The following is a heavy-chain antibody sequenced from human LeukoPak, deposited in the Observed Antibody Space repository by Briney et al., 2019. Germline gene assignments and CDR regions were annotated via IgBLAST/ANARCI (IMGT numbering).Heavy chain of an antibody. CDR2: ISAYNGNT. Sequence: ASVKVSCKASGYTFTSYGISWVRQAPGQGLEWMGWISAYNGNTNYAQKLQGRVTMTTDTSTSTAYMELRSLRSDDTAVYYCARDYMSYYYGSGSYYFDYWGQGTLVTVSS. V-gene: IGHV1-18*01. CDR1: GYTFTSYG. D-gene: IGHD3-10*01. J-gene: IGHJ4*02. CDR3: ARDYMSYYYGSGSYYFDY.